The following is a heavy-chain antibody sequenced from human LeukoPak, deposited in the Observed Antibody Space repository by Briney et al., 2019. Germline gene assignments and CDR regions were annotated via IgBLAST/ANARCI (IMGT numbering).Heavy chain of an antibody. V-gene: IGHV4-31*03. D-gene: IGHD5-24*01. J-gene: IGHJ4*02. CDR3: ARGWRATAPHLDY. Sequence: PSETLSLTCTVSGGSISSGGYYWSWIRQHPGKGLEWIGYIYYSGGTYYNPYLKSRVTISVDTSKNQFSLKLSSVTAADMAVYYCARGWRATAPHLDYWGQGTLVTVSS. CDR1: GGSISSGGYY. CDR2: IYYSGGT.